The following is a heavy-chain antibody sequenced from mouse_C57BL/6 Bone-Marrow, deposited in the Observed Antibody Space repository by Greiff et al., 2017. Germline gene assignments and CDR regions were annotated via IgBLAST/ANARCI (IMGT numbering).Heavy chain of an antibody. D-gene: IGHD1-1*01. CDR1: GSTFTDSN. CDR2: INPNNGGT. Sequence: VQLQQSGPELVKPGASVKIPCKASGSTFTDSNMDWVKQSHGKSLEWIGDINPNNGGTIYNQKFKGKATLTVDKSSSTAYMELRSLTSEDTAVYYCARSGYYGSSLWAMDYWGQGTSVTVSS. J-gene: IGHJ4*01. V-gene: IGHV1-18*01. CDR3: ARSGYYGSSLWAMDY.